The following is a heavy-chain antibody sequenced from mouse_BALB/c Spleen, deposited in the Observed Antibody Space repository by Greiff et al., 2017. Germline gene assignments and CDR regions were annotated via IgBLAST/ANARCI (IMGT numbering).Heavy chain of an antibody. CDR2: ISSGSSTI. J-gene: IGHJ4*01. CDR1: GFTFSSFG. Sequence: EVKVVESGGGLVQPGGSRKLSCAASGFTFSSFGMHWVRQAPEKGLEWVAYISSGSSTIYYADTVKGRFTISRDNPKNTLFLQMTSLRSEDTAMYYCAGICYDYDGDAMDYWGQGSSGTVSS. D-gene: IGHD2-4*01. V-gene: IGHV5-17*02. CDR3: AGICYDYDGDAMDY.